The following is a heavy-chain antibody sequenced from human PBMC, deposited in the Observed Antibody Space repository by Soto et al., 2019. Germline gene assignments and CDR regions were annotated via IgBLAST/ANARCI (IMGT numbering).Heavy chain of an antibody. V-gene: IGHV4-34*01. Sequence: QVQLQQWGAGLLKPSETLSLTCAVYGGSFSGYYWSWIRQPPGKGLEWIGEINHSGSTNYNPSLKSRVTISVDTSKNQFSLKLSSVTAADTAVYYCASSGDIVPYWYFDLWGRGTLVTVSS. CDR1: GGSFSGYY. D-gene: IGHD5-12*01. J-gene: IGHJ2*01. CDR3: ASSGDIVPYWYFDL. CDR2: INHSGST.